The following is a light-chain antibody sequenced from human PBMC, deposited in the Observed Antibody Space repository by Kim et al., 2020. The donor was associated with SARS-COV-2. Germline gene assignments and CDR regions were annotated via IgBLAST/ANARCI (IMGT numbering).Light chain of an antibody. CDR2: DVS. Sequence: GQSITISCTGTSIDVGGYNYVSWYQQHPGKAPKLMIYDVSKRPSGVSNRFSGSKSGNTASLTISGLQAEDEADYYCSSYTSSSTWVFGGGTQLTVL. CDR3: SSYTSSSTWV. CDR1: SIDVGGYNY. V-gene: IGLV2-14*04. J-gene: IGLJ3*02.